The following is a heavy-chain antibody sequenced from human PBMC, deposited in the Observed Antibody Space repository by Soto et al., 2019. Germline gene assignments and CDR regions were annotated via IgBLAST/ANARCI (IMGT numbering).Heavy chain of an antibody. Sequence: SETLSLTCTVSGGSISTYYWSWIRQSPDKGLEXXGXIYXXXXXHXXPSLNSRAAISLGTSRNQFSLQLNSVTAADTAVYFCARQIGDDPFDIWGQGTMVTVS. CDR3: ARQIGDDPFDI. V-gene: IGHV4-59*01. D-gene: IGHD3-3*01. J-gene: IGHJ3*02. CDR2: IYXXXXX. CDR1: GGSISTYY.